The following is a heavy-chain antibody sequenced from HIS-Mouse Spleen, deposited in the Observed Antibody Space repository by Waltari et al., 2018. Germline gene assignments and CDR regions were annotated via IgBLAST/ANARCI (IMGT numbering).Heavy chain of an antibody. J-gene: IGHJ2*01. CDR1: GGSISSSRYH. D-gene: IGHD6-13*01. Sequence: QLQLQESGPGLVKPSETLSLTCTVSGGSISSSRYHWGRVRQPPGKGLEWIGSIYYSGSTYYNPSLKSRVTISVDTSKNQFSLKLSSVTAADTAVYYCAREIPYSSSWYDWYFDLWGRGTLVTVSS. CDR3: AREIPYSSSWYDWYFDL. CDR2: IYYSGST. V-gene: IGHV4-39*07.